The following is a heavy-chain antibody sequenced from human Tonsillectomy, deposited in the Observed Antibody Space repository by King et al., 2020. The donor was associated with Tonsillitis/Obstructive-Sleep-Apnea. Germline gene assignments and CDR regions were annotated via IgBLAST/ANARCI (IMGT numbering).Heavy chain of an antibody. D-gene: IGHD4-17*01. CDR3: ARDAGDYDVGGGIDY. Sequence: QLVQSGAEVKKPGASVKVSCKASGYTFTSYGISWVRQAPGQGLEWMGWISAYNGNTKYAQKPQGRVTMTTDTSTSTAYLERRSLRSDDTAVYYCARDAGDYDVGGGIDYWGQGTLVTVSS. J-gene: IGHJ4*02. V-gene: IGHV1-18*01. CDR2: ISAYNGNT. CDR1: GYTFTSYG.